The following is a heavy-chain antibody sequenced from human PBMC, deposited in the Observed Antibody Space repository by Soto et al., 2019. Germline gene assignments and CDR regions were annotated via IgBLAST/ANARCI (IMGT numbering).Heavy chain of an antibody. V-gene: IGHV4-39*01. D-gene: IGHD1-26*01. Sequence: QLQLQESGPGLVKPSETLSLTCTVSGGSISSSNYYWGWIRQPPGKGLEWIGSIYYSGRTNYNPSLKSRVTISVDTSKNQFSLKLSSVTAADTAVYYCARLFGGVGYYYYYMDVWGKGTTVTVSS. CDR3: ARLFGGVGYYYYYMDV. J-gene: IGHJ6*03. CDR2: IYYSGRT. CDR1: GGSISSSNYY.